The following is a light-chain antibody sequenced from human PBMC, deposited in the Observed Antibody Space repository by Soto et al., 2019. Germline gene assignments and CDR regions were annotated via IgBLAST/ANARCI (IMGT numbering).Light chain of an antibody. V-gene: IGKV1-9*01. Sequence: IQLTQAPSSLSASVGDRVTITCRASQGISSYLSWYQQKPGKAHKLLDYAASTLQSGVPSRFSGSGSGTDFTLTISCLQPAEFATYSCQQLNSYTLTFGPGTQVDLK. J-gene: IGKJ3*01. CDR1: QGISSY. CDR2: AAS. CDR3: QQLNSYTLT.